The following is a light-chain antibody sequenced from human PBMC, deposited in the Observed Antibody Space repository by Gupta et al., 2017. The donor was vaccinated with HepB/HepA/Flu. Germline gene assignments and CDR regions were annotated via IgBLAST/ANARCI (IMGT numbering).Light chain of an antibody. CDR1: QGISTY. V-gene: IGKV1-9*01. CDR3: QQLNSYLFT. J-gene: IGKJ3*01. Sequence: DIQFTQSPSFLSASVGDRVTITCRASQGISTYLAWYQQKPGKAPKLLMYAASTLQSGVPSRFSGSGSGTEFTLTISSLEPEDSATYFCQQLNSYLFTFGPGTKVDIK. CDR2: AAS.